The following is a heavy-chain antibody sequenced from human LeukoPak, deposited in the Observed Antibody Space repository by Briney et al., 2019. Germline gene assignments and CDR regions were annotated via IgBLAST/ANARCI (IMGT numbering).Heavy chain of an antibody. Sequence: GRSLRLSCAASGFTFSSYAMHWVRQAPGKGLEWVAVISYDGSNKYYADSVKGRFTISRDNSKNTLYLQMNSLRAEDTAVYYCATHDYYGSGSYYGWGQGTLVTVSS. V-gene: IGHV3-30-3*01. J-gene: IGHJ4*02. D-gene: IGHD3-10*01. CDR2: ISYDGSNK. CDR1: GFTFSSYA. CDR3: ATHDYYGSGSYYG.